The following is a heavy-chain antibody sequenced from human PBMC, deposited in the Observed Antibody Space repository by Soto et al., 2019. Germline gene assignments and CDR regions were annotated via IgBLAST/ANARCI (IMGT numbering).Heavy chain of an antibody. Sequence: PSETLSLTCTVSGGSISSYYWSWIRQPPGKGLEWIGYIYYSGSTNYNPSLKSRVTISVDTSKNQFSLKLSSVTAADTAVYYCARDSRGYSYGYYYYYYMDVWGKGTTVTVSS. V-gene: IGHV4-59*01. CDR2: IYYSGST. CDR1: GGSISSYY. D-gene: IGHD5-18*01. J-gene: IGHJ6*03. CDR3: ARDSRGYSYGYYYYYYMDV.